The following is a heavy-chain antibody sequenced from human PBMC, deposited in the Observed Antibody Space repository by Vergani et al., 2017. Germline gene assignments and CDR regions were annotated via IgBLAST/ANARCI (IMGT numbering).Heavy chain of an antibody. CDR1: GLTLSNYD. D-gene: IGHD3-16*01. Sequence: QVQLVESGGGVVRRGGSLRLSCATSGLTLSNYDMQWIRQGPGKGLEFVAFIQFDGSNQYYADSVKGRFTLSRDFSKNTLYLQMNSLRTDDTATYYCAKHFRGWGIDYWGQGTQVIVSS. V-gene: IGHV3-30*02. CDR2: IQFDGSNQ. J-gene: IGHJ4*02. CDR3: AKHFRGWGIDY.